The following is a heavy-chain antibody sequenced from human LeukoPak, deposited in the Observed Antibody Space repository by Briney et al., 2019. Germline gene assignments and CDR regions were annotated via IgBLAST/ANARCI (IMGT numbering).Heavy chain of an antibody. CDR1: GGAFSSYA. D-gene: IGHD3-22*01. J-gene: IGHJ4*02. CDR2: IIPIFGTA. V-gene: IGHV1-69*05. Sequence: SSVKVSCKASGGAFSSYAISWVRQAPGQGLEWMGGIIPIFGTANYAQKFQGRVTITTDESTSTAYMELSSLRSEDTAVYYCARGDDYYDSSGYYPFDYWGQRSLVTVSS. CDR3: ARGDDYYDSSGYYPFDY.